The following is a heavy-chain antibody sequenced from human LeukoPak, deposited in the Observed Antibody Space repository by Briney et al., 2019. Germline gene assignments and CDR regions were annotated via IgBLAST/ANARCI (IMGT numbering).Heavy chain of an antibody. CDR3: ARRGGSGRALDY. D-gene: IGHD1-26*01. CDR2: IYYTGST. J-gene: IGHJ4*02. V-gene: IGHV4-39*01. CDR1: GGSISSGSYY. Sequence: SETLSLTCTVSGGSISSGSYYWSWIRQPPGKGLEWIGSIYYTGSTYDNPSLKSRVTISVDTSKNQFSLKLSSVTAADTAVYYCARRGGSGRALDYWAQGTLVTVSS.